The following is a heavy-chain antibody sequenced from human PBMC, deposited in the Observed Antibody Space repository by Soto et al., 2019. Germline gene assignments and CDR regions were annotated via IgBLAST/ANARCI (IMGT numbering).Heavy chain of an antibody. D-gene: IGHD4-17*01. CDR2: FDPEDGET. Sequence: EASVKVSCKVSGYSLTELSMHWVRQAPGKGLEWMGGFDPEDGETIYAQNFQGRVTMTEDTSTDTAHMELSSLKSEDTAVYYCATRATVGRYYYYGLDVWGQGTMVTVSS. CDR1: GYSLTELS. CDR3: ATRATVGRYYYYGLDV. J-gene: IGHJ6*02. V-gene: IGHV1-24*01.